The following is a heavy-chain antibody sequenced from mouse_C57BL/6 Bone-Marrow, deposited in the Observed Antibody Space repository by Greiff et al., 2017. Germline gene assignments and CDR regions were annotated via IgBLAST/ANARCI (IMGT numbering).Heavy chain of an antibody. CDR2: ISYDGSN. Sequence: EVKLMESGPGLVKPSQSLSLTCSVTGYSITSGYYWNWIRQFPGNKLEWMGYISYDGSNNYNPSLKTRTSITRDTSKNQLFLKLNSVTTEDTATYYCAREEAYWGQGTLVTVSA. CDR3: AREEAY. V-gene: IGHV3-6*01. J-gene: IGHJ3*01. CDR1: GYSITSGYY.